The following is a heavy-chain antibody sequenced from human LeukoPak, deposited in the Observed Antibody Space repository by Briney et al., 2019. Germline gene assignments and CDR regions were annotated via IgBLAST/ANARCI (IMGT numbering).Heavy chain of an antibody. D-gene: IGHD6-19*01. J-gene: IGHJ4*02. Sequence: SETLSLTCTVSGDSISSSNYYWGWIRQPPGKGLEWIGSIYYSGSTYYNPSLKSRVTISIDTSKNQFSPKLSSVTAADMAVYYCASSSGWYRGGEGYWGQGTLVTVSS. CDR2: IYYSGST. CDR1: GDSISSSNYY. CDR3: ASSSGWYRGGEGY. V-gene: IGHV4-39*07.